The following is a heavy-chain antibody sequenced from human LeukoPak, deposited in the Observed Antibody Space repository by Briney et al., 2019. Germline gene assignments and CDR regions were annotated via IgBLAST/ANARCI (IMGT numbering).Heavy chain of an antibody. J-gene: IGHJ4*02. CDR1: GGSISSSTYY. V-gene: IGHV4-39*07. CDR3: ARVGWFGELLYVFDY. CDR2: KYYLGST. Sequence: SETLSLTCTVSGGSISSSTYYWDWIRQPPGKGLEWIGSKYYLGSTYYNPSLKSRVTISLDTSKNQFSLKLSSVTAADTAVYYCARVGWFGELLYVFDYWGQGTLVTVSS. D-gene: IGHD3-10*01.